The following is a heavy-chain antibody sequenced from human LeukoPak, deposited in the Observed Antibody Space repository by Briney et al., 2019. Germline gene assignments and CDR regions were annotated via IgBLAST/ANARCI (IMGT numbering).Heavy chain of an antibody. Sequence: GRSLRLSCAASGFTFSSYGMHWVRQAPGKGLEWVAVISYDGSNKYYADSVKGRFTISRDNSKNTLSLQMNSLRAEDTAVYYCARDRRNGDEGCDYWGQGTLVTVSS. V-gene: IGHV3-30*03. D-gene: IGHD1-1*01. CDR2: ISYDGSNK. CDR3: ARDRRNGDEGCDY. CDR1: GFTFSSYG. J-gene: IGHJ4*02.